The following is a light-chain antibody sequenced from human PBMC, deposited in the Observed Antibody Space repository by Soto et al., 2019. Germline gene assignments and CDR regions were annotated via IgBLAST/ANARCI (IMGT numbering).Light chain of an antibody. CDR1: RGISSY. J-gene: IGKJ4*01. CDR3: QQYDTYPLT. Sequence: IQLTQSPSSLSASVGDRVTITCPASRGISSYLAWYQQKPGKAPKLLAYSASTLQSGVPSRFSGSGSGTDFTLTINNLQPEDFATYYCQQYDTYPLTFGGGTKVDIK. CDR2: SAS. V-gene: IGKV1-9*01.